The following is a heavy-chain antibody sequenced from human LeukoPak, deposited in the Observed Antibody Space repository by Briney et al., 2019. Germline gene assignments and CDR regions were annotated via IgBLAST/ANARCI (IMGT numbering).Heavy chain of an antibody. CDR2: ISAYNGNT. Sequence: ASVKVSCKASGYTFTSYGISWVRQAPGQGLEWMGWISAYNGNTNYAQKLQGRVTMTTDTSTSTAYMELRSLRSDDTAVYYCARDLSISGRGAFDIWGQGTMVTVSS. D-gene: IGHD5-24*01. V-gene: IGHV1-18*01. CDR3: ARDLSISGRGAFDI. CDR1: GYTFTSYG. J-gene: IGHJ3*02.